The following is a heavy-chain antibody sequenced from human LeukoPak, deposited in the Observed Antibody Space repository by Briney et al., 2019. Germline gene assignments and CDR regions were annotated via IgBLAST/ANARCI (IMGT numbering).Heavy chain of an antibody. D-gene: IGHD6-6*01. CDR3: ARGGRQLVPYNWFDP. Sequence: SQTLSLTCTVSGVSVTRGAYCWTWIRQPPGKGLEWIGHVYYNGNTDYNPSLKSRVTISVDRSKNQFSLKLSSVTAADTAVYYCARGGRQLVPYNWFDPWGQGTLVTVSS. J-gene: IGHJ5*02. CDR1: GVSVTRGAYC. V-gene: IGHV4-30-2*01. CDR2: VYYNGNT.